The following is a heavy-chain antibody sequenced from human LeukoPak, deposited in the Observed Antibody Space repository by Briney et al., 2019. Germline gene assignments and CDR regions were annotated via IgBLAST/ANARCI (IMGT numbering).Heavy chain of an antibody. CDR2: IYYSGST. V-gene: IGHV4-39*07. D-gene: IGHD1-1*01. J-gene: IGHJ4*02. CDR1: GGSISSSSYY. CDR3: ARATRTYYFDY. Sequence: PSETLSLTCTVSGGSISSSSYYWGWIRQPPGKGLEWIGSIYYSGSTYYNPSLKSRVTISVDTSKNQFSLKLSSVTAADTAVYYCARATRTYYFDYWGQGTLVTVSS.